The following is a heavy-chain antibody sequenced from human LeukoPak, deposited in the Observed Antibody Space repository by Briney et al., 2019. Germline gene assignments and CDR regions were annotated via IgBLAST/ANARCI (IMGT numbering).Heavy chain of an antibody. CDR2: IKYDGSEK. Sequence: GGSLRLSCAVSGFTFSSYWLNWVRQAPGKGLEWVASIKYDGSEKYCVDSVKGRFTISRDNANNSLYLQMNSLRTEDTAVYYCARDGTAAGLYFDFWGQGTLVTVSS. CDR1: GFTFSSYW. V-gene: IGHV3-7*01. CDR3: ARDGTAAGLYFDF. D-gene: IGHD6-13*01. J-gene: IGHJ4*02.